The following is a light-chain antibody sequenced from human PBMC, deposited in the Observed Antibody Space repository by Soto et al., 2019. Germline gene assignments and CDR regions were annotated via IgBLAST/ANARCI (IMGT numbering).Light chain of an antibody. V-gene: IGKV3-15*01. CDR3: HQYYYWRT. CDR2: AAS. CDR1: QNVNHD. Sequence: EVILTQSPATLSVSPGESVTLSCRASQNVNHDLAWYQQKAGQAPRILIYAASVRAPGIPVRFSGSGSATEFTLTISSLESEDFALYYCHQYYYWRTFGQGTKVEIK. J-gene: IGKJ1*01.